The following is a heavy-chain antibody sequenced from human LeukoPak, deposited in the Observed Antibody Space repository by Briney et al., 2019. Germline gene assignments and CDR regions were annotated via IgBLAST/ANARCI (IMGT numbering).Heavy chain of an antibody. CDR2: ISSLSSYI. CDR1: GFTFSNYS. Sequence: PGGSLRLSCAASGFTFSNYSMNWVRQAPGKGLEWVSSISSLSSYIYYADSLKGRFTISRDNAKNSLYLQMNSLRAEDTAVYYCARVGGGSYYYYYYYMDVWGKGTTVTVSS. V-gene: IGHV3-21*01. CDR3: ARVGGGSYYYYYYYMDV. D-gene: IGHD1-26*01. J-gene: IGHJ6*03.